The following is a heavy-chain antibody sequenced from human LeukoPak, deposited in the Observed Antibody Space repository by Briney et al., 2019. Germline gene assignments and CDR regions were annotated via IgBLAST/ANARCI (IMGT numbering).Heavy chain of an antibody. J-gene: IGHJ4*02. Sequence: GGSLRLSCAASGFTFDDYAMHWVRQAPGKGLEWVSLISGDGGSTYYADSVKGRFTISRDNSKNPLYLQMNSLRTEDTDLYYCATLGDNIDYWGQGTLVTVSS. D-gene: IGHD3-16*01. V-gene: IGHV3-43*02. CDR3: ATLGDNIDY. CDR1: GFTFDDYA. CDR2: ISGDGGST.